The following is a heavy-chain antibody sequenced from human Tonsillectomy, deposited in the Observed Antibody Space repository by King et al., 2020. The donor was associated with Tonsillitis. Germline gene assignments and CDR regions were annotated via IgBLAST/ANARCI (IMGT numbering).Heavy chain of an antibody. V-gene: IGHV4-59*01. Sequence: VQLQESGPGLVKPSETLSLTCTVSGGSISSYYWSWIRQPPGKGLEWIGYIYYSGSTNYNPSLKIRVTLSVDTSKNQFSLKLSSVTAADTAVYYCARDKVQRGWFDPWGQGTLVTVSS. D-gene: IGHD6-25*01. CDR1: GGSISSYY. CDR3: ARDKVQRGWFDP. CDR2: IYYSGST. J-gene: IGHJ5*02.